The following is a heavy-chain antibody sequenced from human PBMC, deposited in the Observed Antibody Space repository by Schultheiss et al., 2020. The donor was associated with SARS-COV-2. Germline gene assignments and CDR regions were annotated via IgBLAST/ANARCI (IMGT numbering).Heavy chain of an antibody. D-gene: IGHD2-8*02. CDR2: INPSGGST. CDR1: GYIFTGYY. J-gene: IGHJ1*01. CDR3: ARTTWDCTRGACYEH. Sequence: ASVKVSCKASGYIFTGYYIHWVRQAPGQGLEWMGIINPSGGSTSYAQKFQGRVTMTRDTSTSTVYMELRSLRSDDTAVYFCARTTWDCTRGACYEHWGQGTLVTVSS. V-gene: IGHV1-46*01.